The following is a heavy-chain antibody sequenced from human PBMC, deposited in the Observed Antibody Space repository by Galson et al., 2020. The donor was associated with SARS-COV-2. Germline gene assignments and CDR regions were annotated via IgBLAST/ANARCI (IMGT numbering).Heavy chain of an antibody. CDR3: ARAQAGYNTGWRRNYYYYYMDV. Sequence: GGSLRLSCAASGFTFRRYWMTWVRQAPGKGLEWVANIKEDGSEDTYVDSVKGRFTVSRDNAQNSLYLQMNTLRVEDTAVYYCARAQAGYNTGWRRNYYYYYMDVWGKGTTVTISS. J-gene: IGHJ6*03. CDR1: GFTFRRYW. D-gene: IGHD2-8*02. CDR2: IKEDGSED. V-gene: IGHV3-7*01.